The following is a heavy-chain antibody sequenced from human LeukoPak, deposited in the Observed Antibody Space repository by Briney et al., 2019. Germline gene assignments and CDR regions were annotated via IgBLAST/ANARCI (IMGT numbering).Heavy chain of an antibody. Sequence: GASVKVSCKASGYTFSSYGISWVRQSPAQGLEWMGWISAYNGNTNYAQKLQGRVTMTTDTSTSTAHMELRSLRSDDTAVYYCARRVAVARRDAFDIWGQGTMVTVSS. CDR3: ARRVAVARRDAFDI. CDR1: GYTFSSYG. V-gene: IGHV1-18*01. CDR2: ISAYNGNT. J-gene: IGHJ3*02. D-gene: IGHD6-19*01.